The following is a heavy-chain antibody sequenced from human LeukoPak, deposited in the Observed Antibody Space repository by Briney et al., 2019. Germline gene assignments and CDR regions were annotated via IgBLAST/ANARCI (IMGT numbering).Heavy chain of an antibody. V-gene: IGHV4-34*01. CDR2: INHSGST. CDR3: ARHSNYYDRSLYFDY. D-gene: IGHD3-22*01. CDR1: GGSFSGYY. Sequence: PSETLSLTCAVYGGSFSGYYWSRIRQPPGKGLEWIGEINHSGSTNYNPSLKSRVTISVDTSKNQFSLKLSSVTAADTAVYYCARHSNYYDRSLYFDYWGQGTLVTVSS. J-gene: IGHJ4*02.